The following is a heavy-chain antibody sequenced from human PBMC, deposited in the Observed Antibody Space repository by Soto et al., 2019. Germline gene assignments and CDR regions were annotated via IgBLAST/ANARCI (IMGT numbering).Heavy chain of an antibody. CDR1: GGSISSSSYY. Sequence: SETLSLTCTVSGGSISSSSYYWGWIRQPPGKGLEWIGSIYYSGSTYYNPSLKSRVTISVDTSKNQFSLKLSSVTAADTAVYYCARNLPYYSTRWGPDNWFDPWGQGTLVTVSS. CDR3: ARNLPYYSTRWGPDNWFDP. J-gene: IGHJ5*02. D-gene: IGHD2-21*01. CDR2: IYYSGST. V-gene: IGHV4-39*01.